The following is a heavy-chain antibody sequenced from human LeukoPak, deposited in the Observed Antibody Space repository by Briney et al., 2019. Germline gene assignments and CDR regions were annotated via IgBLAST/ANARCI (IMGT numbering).Heavy chain of an antibody. CDR3: ARGPKGSGWFLNY. CDR1: GGSFSGYY. D-gene: IGHD6-19*01. V-gene: IGHV4-34*01. J-gene: IGHJ4*02. CDR2: INHSGSS. Sequence: PSETLSLTCAVYGGSFSGYYWSWVRQPPGKGLEWIGEINHSGSSNYNPSLKGRVTISGDTSKNQFSLNLSSVTAADTAVYYCARGPKGSGWFLNYWSQGTLVTVSS.